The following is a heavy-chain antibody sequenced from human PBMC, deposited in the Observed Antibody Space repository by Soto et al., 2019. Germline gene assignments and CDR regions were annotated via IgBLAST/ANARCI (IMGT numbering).Heavy chain of an antibody. V-gene: IGHV1-3*01. CDR2: INAGNGNT. CDR1: GYTFTSYA. J-gene: IGHJ6*03. CDR3: ARDYVVVVAVNYYYYYMDV. D-gene: IGHD2-15*01. Sequence: VASVKVSCKASGYTFTSYAMHWVRQAPGQRLEWMGWINAGNGNTKYSQKFQGRVTITRDTSASTAYMELSSLRSEDTAVYYCARDYVVVVAVNYYYYYMDVWGKGTTVTVSS.